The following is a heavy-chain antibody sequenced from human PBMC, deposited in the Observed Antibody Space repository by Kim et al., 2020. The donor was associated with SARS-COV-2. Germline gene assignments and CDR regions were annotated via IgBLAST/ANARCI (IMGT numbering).Heavy chain of an antibody. J-gene: IGHJ6*01. CDR2: INPLSGGT. D-gene: IGHD6-19*01. Sequence: ASVKVSCKTSGYNFIDYYMHWVRQAPGQGLEWMGRINPLSGGTNYAQKFQGRVTLTRDSSISTAYMELSRLKSDDTAVYYCARSAVAGTVSYYYYGMDVWGQGTTVAV. CDR1: GYNFIDYY. CDR3: ARSAVAGTVSYYYYGMDV. V-gene: IGHV1-2*06.